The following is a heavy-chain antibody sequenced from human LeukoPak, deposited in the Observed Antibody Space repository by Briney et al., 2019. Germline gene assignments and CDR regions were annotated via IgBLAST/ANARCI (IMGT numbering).Heavy chain of an antibody. CDR3: EREGWYYDSSGYFSLRGEIDAFDI. CDR2: SRSSSTI. Sequence: PGGSLRLSCAASGFTFSSYSMNWVRQAPGRGLEWVSYSRSSSTIYYADSVKGRFTISRDNAKNSLYLQMNSLRAEDTAVYYCEREGWYYDSSGYFSLRGEIDAFDIWGQGTMVTVSS. D-gene: IGHD3-22*01. CDR1: GFTFSSYS. J-gene: IGHJ3*02. V-gene: IGHV3-48*04.